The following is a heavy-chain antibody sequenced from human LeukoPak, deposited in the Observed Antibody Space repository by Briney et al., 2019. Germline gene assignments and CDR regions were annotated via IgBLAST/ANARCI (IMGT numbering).Heavy chain of an antibody. J-gene: IGHJ6*03. CDR2: IYHSGST. D-gene: IGHD6-19*01. CDR3: ARREGGQWLGYYYYYMDV. V-gene: IGHV4-38-2*02. Sequence: SETLSLTCTVSGYSISSGYYWGWIRQPPGKGLEWIGSIYHSGSTYYNPSLKSRVTISVDTSKNQFSLKLSSVTAADTAVYYCARREGGQWLGYYYYYMDVWGKGTTVTVSS. CDR1: GYSISSGYY.